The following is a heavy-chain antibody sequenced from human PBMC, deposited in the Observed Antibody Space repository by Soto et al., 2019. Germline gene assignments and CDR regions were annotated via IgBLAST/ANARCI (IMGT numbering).Heavy chain of an antibody. D-gene: IGHD3-16*01. J-gene: IGHJ4*02. CDR2: ISGFNGNT. CDR3: ARIGVSSGHESPDFDS. Sequence: QVQLVQSGAEVKKPGASVKVSCKASGYTFNFYGITWVRQAPGQGLEWMGWISGFNGNTNYAADLQGRVTMTTDTSTSTAYMELRGLRSDDTDVYYCARIGVSSGHESPDFDSWGQGTLVTVSS. V-gene: IGHV1-18*01. CDR1: GYTFNFYG.